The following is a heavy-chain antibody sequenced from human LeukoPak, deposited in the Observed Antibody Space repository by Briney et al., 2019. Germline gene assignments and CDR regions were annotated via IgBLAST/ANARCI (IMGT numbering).Heavy chain of an antibody. CDR2: ISSSSSYI. V-gene: IGHV3-21*01. J-gene: IGHJ4*02. Sequence: PGGSLRLSCAASGFTFSSYSMNWVRQAPGKGLEWVSSISSSSSYIYYADSVKGRFTISRDNAKNSLYLQMNSLRAEDTAVYYCARDPPTIAAAGFDYWGQGTLVTVSS. CDR1: GFTFSSYS. D-gene: IGHD6-13*01. CDR3: ARDPPTIAAAGFDY.